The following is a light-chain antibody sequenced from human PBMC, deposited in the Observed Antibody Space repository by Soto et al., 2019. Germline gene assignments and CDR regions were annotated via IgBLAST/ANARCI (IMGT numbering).Light chain of an antibody. CDR3: QQSHSTPCT. CDR1: QNIGNF. CDR2: AAA. V-gene: IGKV1-39*01. Sequence: DIQMTQSPSSLSASVRDRVTITCRASQNIGNFLNWYQHKPGKAPNLLIYAAASLQSGVPSRFSVSGSGAYFTLTISSLQPEDSATYYCQQSHSTPCTFGQGTKLEI. J-gene: IGKJ2*01.